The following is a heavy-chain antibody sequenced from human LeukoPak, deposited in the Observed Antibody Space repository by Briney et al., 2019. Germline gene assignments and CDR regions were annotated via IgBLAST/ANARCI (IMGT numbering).Heavy chain of an antibody. Sequence: GGSLRLSCAASGFTFTDHTMNWVRLAPGKGLECVSSISGSSNYIYYADSVKGRFTISRGNAKNSLYLQMNSLRVEDTAVYYCARDESGDNDAFDIWGQGTMVTVSS. CDR1: GFTFTDHT. CDR3: ARDESGDNDAFDI. V-gene: IGHV3-21*01. D-gene: IGHD2-21*01. J-gene: IGHJ3*02. CDR2: ISGSSNYI.